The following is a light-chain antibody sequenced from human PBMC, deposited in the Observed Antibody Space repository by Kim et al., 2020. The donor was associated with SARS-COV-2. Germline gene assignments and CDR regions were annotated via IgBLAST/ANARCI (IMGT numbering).Light chain of an antibody. CDR1: QSVGNY. Sequence: EIVLTQSPVTLSLSPGERATLSCRASQSVGNYLAWYQQRPGQAPRLLIYDTSNRATGIPARFSGSGSGTDFSLTISSLEPEDFAVYFCHLITNLITFGQRTRRGSK. J-gene: IGKJ5*01. V-gene: IGKV3-11*01. CDR2: DTS. CDR3: HLITNLIT.